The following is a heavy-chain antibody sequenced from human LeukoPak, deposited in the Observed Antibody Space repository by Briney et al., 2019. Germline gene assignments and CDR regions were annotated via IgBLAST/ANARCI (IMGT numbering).Heavy chain of an antibody. V-gene: IGHV3-49*04. J-gene: IGHJ4*02. D-gene: IGHD5-24*01. CDR3: AREAEMTTIYYFDY. CDR2: IRRKGYGGTT. Sequence: GGSLRLSCTTSGFTVGDYAMSWVRQAPGKGLEWVGFIRRKGYGGTTEYAASVKGRFTISRDDSKSIAYLQMNTLKTEDTAVYYCAREAEMTTIYYFDYWGQGTLVTVSS. CDR1: GFTVGDYA.